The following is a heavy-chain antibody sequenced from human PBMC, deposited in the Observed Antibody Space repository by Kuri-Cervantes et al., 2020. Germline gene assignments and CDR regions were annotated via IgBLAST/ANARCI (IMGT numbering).Heavy chain of an antibody. Sequence: GGSLRLSCAASGFTFSSYGMHWVRQAPGKGLEWVAVISCDGSNKYYADSVKGRFTISRDNAKNSLYLQMNSLRAEDTAVYYCASPPDIVVVPAATLSRPWFDPWGQGNLVTVSS. CDR3: ASPPDIVVVPAATLSRPWFDP. CDR2: ISCDGSNK. CDR1: GFTFSSYG. V-gene: IGHV3-30*03. J-gene: IGHJ5*02. D-gene: IGHD2-2*01.